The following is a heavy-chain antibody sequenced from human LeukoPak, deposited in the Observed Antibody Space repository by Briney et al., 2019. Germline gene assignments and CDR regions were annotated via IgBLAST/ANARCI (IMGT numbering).Heavy chain of an antibody. J-gene: IGHJ3*02. Sequence: GESLKISCKGFGYSFTSYWIGWVRQMPGKGLEWMGIIYPGDSDTRYSPSFQGQVTISADKSISAAYLQWSSLKASDTAMYYCARPRISYSSSLDAFDIWGQGTMVTVSS. D-gene: IGHD6-13*01. CDR2: IYPGDSDT. V-gene: IGHV5-51*01. CDR3: ARPRISYSSSLDAFDI. CDR1: GYSFTSYW.